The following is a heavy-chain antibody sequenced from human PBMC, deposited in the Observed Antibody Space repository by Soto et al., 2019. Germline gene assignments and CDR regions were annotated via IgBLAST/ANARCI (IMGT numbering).Heavy chain of an antibody. D-gene: IGHD6-13*01. CDR3: AREVDSSPYYYYGMDV. Sequence: VGSLRLSCAASGFTFRNYAMNWVRQAPGKGLEWVSYISSSSGTIYYADSVKGRFTISRDNAKNSVSLQMNSLRDEDTAMYYCAREVDSSPYYYYGMDVWGQGTTVTVSS. V-gene: IGHV3-48*02. J-gene: IGHJ6*02. CDR2: ISSSSGTI. CDR1: GFTFRNYA.